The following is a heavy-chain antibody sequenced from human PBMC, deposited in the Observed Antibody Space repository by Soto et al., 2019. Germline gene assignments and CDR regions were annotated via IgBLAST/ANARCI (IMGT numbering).Heavy chain of an antibody. CDR3: TREVVGATTSWDYYYYGMDV. Sequence: PGGSLRLSCTASGFTFGDYAMSWFRQAPGKGLEWVGFIRSKAYGGTTEYAASVKGRFTISRDDSKSIAYLQMNSLKTEDTAVYYCTREVVGATTSWDYYYYGMDVWGQGTTVTVSS. J-gene: IGHJ6*02. CDR2: IRSKAYGGTT. V-gene: IGHV3-49*03. D-gene: IGHD1-26*01. CDR1: GFTFGDYA.